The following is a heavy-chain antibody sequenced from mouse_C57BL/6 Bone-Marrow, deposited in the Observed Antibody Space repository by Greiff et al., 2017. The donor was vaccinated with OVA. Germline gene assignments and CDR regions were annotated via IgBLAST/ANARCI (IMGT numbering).Heavy chain of an antibody. CDR1: GYAFSSYW. V-gene: IGHV1-80*01. CDR2: IYPGDGDT. Sequence: LVESGAELVKPGASVKISCKASGYAFSSYWMNWVKQRPGKGLEWIGQIYPGDGDTNYNGKFKGKATLTADKSSSTAYMQLSSLTSEDSAVYFCARSGYYGSSFFDYWGQGTTLTVSS. J-gene: IGHJ2*01. CDR3: ARSGYYGSSFFDY. D-gene: IGHD1-1*01.